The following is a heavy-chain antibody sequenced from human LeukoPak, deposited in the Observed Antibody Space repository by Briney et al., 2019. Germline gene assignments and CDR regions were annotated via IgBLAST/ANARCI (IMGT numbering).Heavy chain of an antibody. CDR2: FDPQHGET. Sequence: ASVKVSCKVSGYTLAELSMHWVRQAPGKGLEWMGTFDPQHGETIYAQKFQGRVTMTGDTSTDTAYMELSSLRSEDTAVYYCARYPRGSSGFYYFDYWGQGTLVTVSS. V-gene: IGHV1-24*01. J-gene: IGHJ4*02. CDR3: ARYPRGSSGFYYFDY. CDR1: GYTLAELS. D-gene: IGHD3-22*01.